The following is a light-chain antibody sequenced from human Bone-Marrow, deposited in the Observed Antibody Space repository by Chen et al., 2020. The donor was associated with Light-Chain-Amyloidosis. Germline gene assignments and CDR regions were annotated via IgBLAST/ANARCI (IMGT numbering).Light chain of an antibody. Sequence: DIQMTQSPSSRAASVGDRVTITCRASQSISSYLNWYQLKSGSAPKPLIYATSSLQSGVPPRFSGSGSGTDFTLTISSLQPEDFATYYCQQSYSSPLTFGGGTRVEI. CDR2: ATS. J-gene: IGKJ4*01. CDR3: QQSYSSPLT. V-gene: IGKV1-39*01. CDR1: QSISSY.